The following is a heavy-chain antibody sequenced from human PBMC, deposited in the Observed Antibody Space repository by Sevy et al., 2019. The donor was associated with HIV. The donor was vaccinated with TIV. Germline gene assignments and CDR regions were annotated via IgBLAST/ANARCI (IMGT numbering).Heavy chain of an antibody. CDR3: ARDLYSGSYYENY. CDR2: IKQDGSDK. V-gene: IGHV3-7*01. D-gene: IGHD1-26*01. Sequence: GGSLRLSYAASGFTLSNYWMSWVRQAPGKGLEWVANIKQDGSDKYYVDSVKGRFTISRDNAKNSLYLQMNSLRAEDTAVYYCARDLYSGSYYENYWGQGTLVTVSS. CDR1: GFTLSNYW. J-gene: IGHJ4*02.